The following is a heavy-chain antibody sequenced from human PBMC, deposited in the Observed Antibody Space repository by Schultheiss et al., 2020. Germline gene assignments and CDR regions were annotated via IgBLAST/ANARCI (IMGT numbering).Heavy chain of an antibody. V-gene: IGHV4-59*08. Sequence: SETLSLTCAVSGGSITSYYWSWIRQPPGKGLEWIGYIYYSSTNYNPSLKSRVTISGDTSKNQFSLKLSSVTAADTAVYYCARQSGSWELRFDYWGQGTLVTVSA. D-gene: IGHD1-26*01. CDR1: GGSITSYY. CDR3: ARQSGSWELRFDY. J-gene: IGHJ4*02. CDR2: IYYSST.